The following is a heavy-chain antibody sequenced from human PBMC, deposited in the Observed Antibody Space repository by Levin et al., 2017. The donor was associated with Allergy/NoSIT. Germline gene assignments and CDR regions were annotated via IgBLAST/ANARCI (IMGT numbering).Heavy chain of an antibody. J-gene: IGHJ3*01. V-gene: IGHV1-69*06. Sequence: SFNDFGGKGRNNDIRWGRKEEGPFLSFLFVLLPLFGPATYAQQFQGRVTITADKSTSTAYMQLSGLRSEDTAVYFCARDGDRKGSWPYDAFEFWGQGTVVAVSS. D-gene: IGHD6-13*01. CDR3: ARDGDRKGSWPYDAFEF. CDR1: GGKGRNND. CDR2: LLPLFGPA.